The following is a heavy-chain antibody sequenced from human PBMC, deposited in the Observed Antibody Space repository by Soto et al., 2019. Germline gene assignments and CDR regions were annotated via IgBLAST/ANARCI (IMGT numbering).Heavy chain of an antibody. CDR1: GGTFSSYT. CDR2: IIPILGIA. J-gene: IGHJ6*02. CDR3: ARDSDGMDV. V-gene: IGHV1-69*08. Sequence: QVQLVQSGAEVKKPGSSVKVSCKASGGTFSSYTISWVRQAPGQGLEWLGRIIPILGIANYAQKFQGRVTITADKSPSTAYMELSSLRSEDTAVYSCARDSDGMDVWGQGTTVTVSS.